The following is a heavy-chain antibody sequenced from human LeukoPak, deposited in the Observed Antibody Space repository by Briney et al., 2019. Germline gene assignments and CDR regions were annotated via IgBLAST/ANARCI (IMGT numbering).Heavy chain of an antibody. D-gene: IGHD6-19*01. Sequence: SVKVSCKASVGTFSSYAISWVRQAPGQGLEWMGRIIPIFGTANYTQKFQGRVTITTDESTSTAYMELSSLRPEDTAVYYCARDRSSGPRGAFDIWGQGTMVTVSS. CDR1: VGTFSSYA. CDR3: ARDRSSGPRGAFDI. J-gene: IGHJ3*02. CDR2: IIPIFGTA. V-gene: IGHV1-69*05.